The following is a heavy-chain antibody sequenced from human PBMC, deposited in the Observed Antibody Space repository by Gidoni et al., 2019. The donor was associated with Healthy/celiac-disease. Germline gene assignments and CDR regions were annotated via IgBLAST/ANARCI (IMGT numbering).Heavy chain of an antibody. CDR3: AREVPWFEVGEGRDSSGAADY. CDR2: INAGNGNT. Sequence: GESGFVSCQASGYTFPSYAMHLVRQAPGQRLDWMGWINAGNGNTKYSQKFQGRVTITRDTSASTAYMELSSLRSEDTAVYYCAREVPWFEVGEGRDSSGAADYWGQGTLVTVSS. CDR1: GYTFPSYA. D-gene: IGHD3-22*01. J-gene: IGHJ4*01. V-gene: IGHV1-3*01.